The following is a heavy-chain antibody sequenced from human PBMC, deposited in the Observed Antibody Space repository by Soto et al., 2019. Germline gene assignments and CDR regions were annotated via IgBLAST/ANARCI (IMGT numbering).Heavy chain of an antibody. Sequence: QVQLVESGGGGVQPGRSLRLSCAASGFTFSSYAMHWVRQAPGKGLEWVAVISYDGSNKYYEDSVKGRFTISRDNSKNTLYLQMNSLRAEDTAVYYCARDLGTGDYYYYGMDVWGQGTTVTVSS. V-gene: IGHV3-30-3*01. J-gene: IGHJ6*02. CDR3: ARDLGTGDYYYYGMDV. D-gene: IGHD1-1*01. CDR1: GFTFSSYA. CDR2: ISYDGSNK.